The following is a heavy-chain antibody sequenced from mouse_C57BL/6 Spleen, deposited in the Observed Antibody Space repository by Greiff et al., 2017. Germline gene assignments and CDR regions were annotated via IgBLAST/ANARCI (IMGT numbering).Heavy chain of an antibody. D-gene: IGHD1-2*01. J-gene: IGHJ1*03. V-gene: IGHV5-4*01. CDR2: ISDGGSYT. Sequence: EVKLMESGGGLVKPGGSLKLSCAASGFTFSSYAMSWVRQTPEKRLEWVATISDGGSYTSYPDNVKGRFTISRDNAKNNLYLQMSHLKSEDTAMYYCARDHSYPNWYFDVWGTGTTVTVSS. CDR1: GFTFSSYA. CDR3: ARDHSYPNWYFDV.